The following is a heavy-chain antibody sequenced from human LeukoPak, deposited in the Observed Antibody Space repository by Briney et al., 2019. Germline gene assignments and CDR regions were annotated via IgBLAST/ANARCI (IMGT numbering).Heavy chain of an antibody. Sequence: ASLTLSCTASGYTFTSYGISWVRQAPGQGLEWVGWIGAYNGNINYAHKLQGRVTTTTDTSTRTAYLELRSLRSDDTAVYYCVRLYCDFWRGYPHDAFDIWGQGTLVTVSS. CDR2: IGAYNGNI. CDR3: VRLYCDFWRGYPHDAFDI. D-gene: IGHD3-3*01. V-gene: IGHV1-18*01. J-gene: IGHJ3*02. CDR1: GYTFTSYG.